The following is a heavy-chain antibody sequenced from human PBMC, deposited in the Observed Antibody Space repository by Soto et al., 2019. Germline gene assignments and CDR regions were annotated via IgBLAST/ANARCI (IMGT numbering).Heavy chain of an antibody. CDR2: IYYSGST. J-gene: IGHJ4*02. D-gene: IGHD2-15*01. V-gene: IGHV4-59*08. CDR1: GGSISSYY. CDR3: ARQGIEYCSGGSCYRLDY. Sequence: SGTLSPTCTVSGGSISSYYWSWIRQPPGKGLEWIGYIYYSGSTNYNPSLKSRVTISVDTSKNQFSLKLSSVTAADTAVYYCARQGIEYCSGGSCYRLDYWGQGTLVTVSS.